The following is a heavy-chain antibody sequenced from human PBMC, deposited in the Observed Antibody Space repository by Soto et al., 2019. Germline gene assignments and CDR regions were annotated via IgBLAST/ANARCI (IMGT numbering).Heavy chain of an antibody. Sequence: QITLKESGPTLVKPTQTLTLTCTFSGFSLSTSGVGVGWIRQPPGKALEWLALIYWDDDKRYSPSLKSRLTTDEDTAKNQVILTITNMDPVDTATSYCAHRNSRGWFGEFGGQWFGLWVQGTLGTVSS. CDR2: IYWDDDK. D-gene: IGHD3-10*01. V-gene: IGHV2-5*02. CDR1: GFSLSTSGVG. J-gene: IGHJ5*02. CDR3: AHRNSRGWFGEFGGQWFGL.